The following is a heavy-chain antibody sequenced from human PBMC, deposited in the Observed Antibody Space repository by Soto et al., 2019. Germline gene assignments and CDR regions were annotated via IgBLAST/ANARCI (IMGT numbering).Heavy chain of an antibody. CDR1: GGSISSDSYS. Sequence: PSETLSLTCGVSGGSISSDSYSWSWIRQAPGQGLELFVYFDHTGITSYNASLKCRVTISVDTSKNQSSLKLTSVPAADTAIYYCERGPTIAALPGGASTAMWFDQWGQGALVTVSS. V-gene: IGHV4-30-2*01. CDR2: FDHTGIT. CDR3: ERGPTIAALPGGASTAMWFDQ. J-gene: IGHJ5*02. D-gene: IGHD2-21*02.